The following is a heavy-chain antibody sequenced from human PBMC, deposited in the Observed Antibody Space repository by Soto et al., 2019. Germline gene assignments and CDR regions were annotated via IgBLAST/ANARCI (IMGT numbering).Heavy chain of an antibody. J-gene: IGHJ6*02. D-gene: IGHD1-7*01. CDR1: GYTFTDYY. CDR3: ARKLELRGSYYFYYDMDV. V-gene: IGHV1-2*02. Sequence: ASVKVSCKASGYTFTDYYMHWVRQAPGQGLEWMGWINPNSGGTNYAQKFQGRVTMTRDTSISTAYMELSRLRSDDTAVYYCARKLELRGSYYFYYDMDVWGQGTTVTVS. CDR2: INPNSGGT.